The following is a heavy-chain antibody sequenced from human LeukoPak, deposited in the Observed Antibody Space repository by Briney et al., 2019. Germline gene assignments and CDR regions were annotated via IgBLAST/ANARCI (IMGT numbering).Heavy chain of an antibody. CDR1: GGSFSGYY. D-gene: IGHD3-9*01. J-gene: IGHJ6*02. CDR3: ARVDILTGPTPGYGMDV. V-gene: IGHV4-34*01. Sequence: PSETLSLTCAVYGGSFSGYYWSWIRQPPGKGREWSGEIYHSGSTNYNPSLKSRVTISVDTSKNQFSLKLSSVTAAGTAVYYWARVDILTGPTPGYGMDVWGQGTTVTVSS. CDR2: IYHSGST.